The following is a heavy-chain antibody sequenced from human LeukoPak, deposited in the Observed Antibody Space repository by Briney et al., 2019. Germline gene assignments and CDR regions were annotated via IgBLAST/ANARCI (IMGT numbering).Heavy chain of an antibody. CDR2: IYHSGST. CDR3: ARDLEYYYDSSGYLYYFDY. D-gene: IGHD3-22*01. Sequence: SETLSLTCTVSGYSISSGYYWGWIRQPPGKGLEWIGSIYHSGSTNYNPSLKSRVTISVDTSKNQFSLKLSSVTAADTAVYYCARDLEYYYDSSGYLYYFDYWGQGTLVTASS. V-gene: IGHV4-38-2*02. CDR1: GYSISSGYY. J-gene: IGHJ4*02.